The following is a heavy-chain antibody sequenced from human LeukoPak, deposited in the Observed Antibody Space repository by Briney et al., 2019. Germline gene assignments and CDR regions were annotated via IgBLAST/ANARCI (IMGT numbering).Heavy chain of an antibody. D-gene: IGHD6-19*01. CDR3: ARSRDSSGWYPFQH. CDR1: GFAFSSQA. V-gene: IGHV3-23*03. J-gene: IGHJ1*01. CDR2: IYSGGRTEYA. Sequence: PGGSLRLSCAASGFAFSSQAMGWVRQAPGKGLEWVSVIYSGGRTEYAEYADSVKGRFTISRDKSKNTLYLQTNSLRAEDTAVYYCARSRDSSGWYPFQHWGQGTLVTVSS.